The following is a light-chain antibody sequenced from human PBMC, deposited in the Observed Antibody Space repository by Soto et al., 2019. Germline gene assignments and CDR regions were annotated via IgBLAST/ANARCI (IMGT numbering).Light chain of an antibody. CDR1: QSVSSN. J-gene: IGKJ4*01. CDR3: QQYNVWPLT. Sequence: EIVMTQSPATLSVSPGERATLSCRASQSVSSNLAWYQQKPGQTPKLLIYVASTRATGIPARFSGSGSGTEFTLTISSLQSEHFAVYYCQQYNVWPLTFGGGTTVEF. CDR2: VAS. V-gene: IGKV3-15*01.